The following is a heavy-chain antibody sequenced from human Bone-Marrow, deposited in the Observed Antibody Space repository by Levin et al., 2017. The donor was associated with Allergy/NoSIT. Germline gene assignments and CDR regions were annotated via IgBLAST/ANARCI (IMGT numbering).Heavy chain of an antibody. CDR1: GYTFTGHF. D-gene: IGHD2-2*02. J-gene: IGHJ4*02. CDR3: AREATYQLLYRMDS. CDR2: LKPISGDT. V-gene: IGHV1-2*02. Sequence: EASVKVSCKASGYTFTGHFMHWVRQAPGQGLEWMGWLKPISGDTNCAQKVQGRVTMTRDTSTSTAYMELSRLRSDDTAIYYCAREATYQLLYRMDSWGLGTLVTVSS.